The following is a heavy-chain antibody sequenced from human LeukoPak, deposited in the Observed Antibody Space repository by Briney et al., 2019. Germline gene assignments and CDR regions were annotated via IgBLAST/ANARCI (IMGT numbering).Heavy chain of an antibody. V-gene: IGHV1-18*01. CDR2: ISAYNGNT. CDR1: GYTFTSYG. D-gene: IGHD5-24*01. CDR3: ARDHGRWLQYYHFDY. J-gene: IGHJ4*02. Sequence: ASVKVSCKASGYTFTSYGISWVRQAPGQGLEWMGWISAYNGNTNYAQKLQGRVTMTTDTSTSTAYMELRSLRSDDTAVYYCARDHGRWLQYYHFDYWGQGTLVTVSS.